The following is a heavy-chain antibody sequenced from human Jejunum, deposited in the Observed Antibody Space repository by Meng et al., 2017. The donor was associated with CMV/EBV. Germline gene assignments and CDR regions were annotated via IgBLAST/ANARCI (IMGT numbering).Heavy chain of an antibody. CDR1: STYY. D-gene: IGHD2-2*01. CDR3: ARGVHGRFCPTTNCYPVDY. J-gene: IGHJ4*02. CDR2: TYNSGGT. Sequence: STYYWGWIRHPPGKGLEWIGSTYNSGGTYYIPSLKCRVTISLDTSRDQFSLKLNSVTAADTAVYYCARGVHGRFCPTTNCYPVDYWGQGTLVTVSS. V-gene: IGHV4-39*07.